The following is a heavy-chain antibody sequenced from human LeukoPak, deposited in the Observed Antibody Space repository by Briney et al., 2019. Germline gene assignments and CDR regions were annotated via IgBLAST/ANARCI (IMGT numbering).Heavy chain of an antibody. V-gene: IGHV3-74*01. Sequence: GGSLRLSCGASGFTFSTYWIHWVRQAPGKGLVWVSQIKFDGSLASYADSVKGRSTISRDNAKNTLYLQMNSLGTEDTAVYYCVTGHYDSRMYFDLWGRGTLVTVSS. CDR3: VTGHYDSRMYFDL. J-gene: IGHJ2*01. CDR2: IKFDGSLA. D-gene: IGHD3-16*01. CDR1: GFTFSTYW.